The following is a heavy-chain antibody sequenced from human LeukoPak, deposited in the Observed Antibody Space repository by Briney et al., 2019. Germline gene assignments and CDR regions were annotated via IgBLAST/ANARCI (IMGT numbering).Heavy chain of an antibody. CDR3: TRYNNDHFDY. V-gene: IGHV3-33*01. CDR2: IAYDGGRA. CDR1: GFTFGGYG. D-gene: IGHD1-14*01. Sequence: PGGSLRLSCAGSGFTFGGYGMHWFRQTPGKGLEWVAVIAYDGGRAFYADSVKGRFTTSRDNSKNTMSVQMDDLRAEDTAVYYCTRYNNDHFDYWGQGTLVTVSS. J-gene: IGHJ4*02.